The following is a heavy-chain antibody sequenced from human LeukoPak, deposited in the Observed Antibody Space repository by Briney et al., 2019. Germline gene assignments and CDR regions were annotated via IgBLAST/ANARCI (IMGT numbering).Heavy chain of an antibody. Sequence: GESLKISCKGSGYGFTSYWIGWVRQMPGKGLEWMGIIYPGDSDTRYSPSFQGQVTISADKSISTAYLQWSSLKASDTAMYYCARHLRFGELLSPFDYWGQGTLVTVSS. CDR2: IYPGDSDT. J-gene: IGHJ4*02. D-gene: IGHD3-10*01. CDR3: ARHLRFGELLSPFDY. CDR1: GYGFTSYW. V-gene: IGHV5-51*01.